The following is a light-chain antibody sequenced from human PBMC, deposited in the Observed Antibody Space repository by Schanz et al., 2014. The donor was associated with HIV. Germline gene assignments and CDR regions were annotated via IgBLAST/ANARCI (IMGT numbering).Light chain of an antibody. J-gene: IGLJ1*01. Sequence: QSALTQPASVSGSPGQSITISCTGTSSDLRADNSVPWYQQHPGRAPRLLVYDVTYRPSGVSNRFSGSKSGNTAYLTISGLQPEDEADYYCNSYSHSNTYVFGSGTKLTVL. CDR1: SSDLRADNS. CDR2: DVT. CDR3: NSYSHSNTYV. V-gene: IGLV2-14*03.